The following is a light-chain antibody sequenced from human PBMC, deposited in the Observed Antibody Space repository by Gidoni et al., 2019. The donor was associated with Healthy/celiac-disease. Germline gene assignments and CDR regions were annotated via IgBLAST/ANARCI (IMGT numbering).Light chain of an antibody. CDR3: QSYDSSLSGSGV. J-gene: IGLJ1*01. V-gene: IGLV1-40*01. CDR2: GTS. CDR1: SSNIGAGYD. Sequence: SLLTQPPSLPQAPSQRVTISCTGSSSNIGAGYDVPWYQQLPGTAPTPLIYGTSNRPSGVPDRFAGSKSGTSASRAITGLQAEDEADYYCQSYDSSLSGSGVFGTGTKVTVL.